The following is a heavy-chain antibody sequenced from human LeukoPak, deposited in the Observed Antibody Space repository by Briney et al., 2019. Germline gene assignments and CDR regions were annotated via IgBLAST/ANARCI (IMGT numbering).Heavy chain of an antibody. D-gene: IGHD5-12*01. V-gene: IGHV3-21*01. CDR1: GFTFSSYS. CDR2: ISSSSSYI. Sequence: GGSLRLSCAASGFTFSSYSMNWVRQAPGKGLEWVSSISSSSSYIYYADSVKGRFTISRDNAKNSLYLQMNSLRAEDTAVYYCAREGSGYDYNFDYWGRGTLVTVSS. CDR3: AREGSGYDYNFDY. J-gene: IGHJ4*02.